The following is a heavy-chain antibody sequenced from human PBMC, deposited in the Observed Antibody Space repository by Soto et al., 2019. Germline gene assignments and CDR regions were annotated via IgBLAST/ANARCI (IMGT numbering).Heavy chain of an antibody. D-gene: IGHD1-26*01. Sequence: SETLSLTCAVYGGSFSGYYWSWIRQPPGKGLEWIGEINHSGRTNYNPSLKSRVTISVDTSKNQFSLKLSSVTAADTAVYYCARGPSGTGAFDIWGQGTMVTVSS. CDR1: GGSFSGYY. J-gene: IGHJ3*02. V-gene: IGHV4-34*01. CDR2: INHSGRT. CDR3: ARGPSGTGAFDI.